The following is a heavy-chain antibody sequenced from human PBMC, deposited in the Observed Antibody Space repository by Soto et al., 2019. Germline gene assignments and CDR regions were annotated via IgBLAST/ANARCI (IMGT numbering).Heavy chain of an antibody. J-gene: IGHJ5*02. CDR3: AKDYCSTTTCYRELGLLDT. Sequence: QVHLVQSGAEVRRPGASVKVSCKASGYDLNRFPMNWLRQAPGQGPEWVGWINIGDGRTKTSQRFQGRVTITRDTSANTVYLELSGLTSADTAVYYCAKDYCSTTTCYRELGLLDTWGPGTLVTVSS. CDR2: INIGDGRT. V-gene: IGHV1-3*04. D-gene: IGHD2-2*01. CDR1: GYDLNRFP.